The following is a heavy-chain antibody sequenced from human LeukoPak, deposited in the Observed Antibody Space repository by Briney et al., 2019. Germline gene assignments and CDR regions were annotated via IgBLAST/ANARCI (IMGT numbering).Heavy chain of an antibody. D-gene: IGHD4-11*01. CDR2: VYYKGDT. V-gene: IGHV4-59*08. CDR1: GGSTTGYF. CDR3: ARHVTVTYDAFDL. Sequence: SETLSLTCSVSGGSTTGYFWTWIRQPPGKGPEWIGYVYYKGDTSYSPSLDSRVSISVDTSKKYFSLKLNSVTAADTAMYYCARHVTVTYDAFDLWGQGQWSPSLQ. J-gene: IGHJ3*01.